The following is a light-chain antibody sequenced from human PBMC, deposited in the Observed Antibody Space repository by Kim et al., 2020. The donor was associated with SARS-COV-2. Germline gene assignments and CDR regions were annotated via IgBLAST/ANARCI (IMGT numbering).Light chain of an antibody. CDR1: SSNIGSNY. CDR3: AAWDDSLSGRV. V-gene: IGLV1-47*01. Sequence: ELTQPPSASGTPGQRVTISCSGSSSNIGSNYVYWYQQLPGTAPKLLIYRNNQRPSGVPDRFSGSKSGTSASLAISGLQSEDEADYYCAAWDDSLSGRVFGGGTQLTVL. CDR2: RNN. J-gene: IGLJ3*02.